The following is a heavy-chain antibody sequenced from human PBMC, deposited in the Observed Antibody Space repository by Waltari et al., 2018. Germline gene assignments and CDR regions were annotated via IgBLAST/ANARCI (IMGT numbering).Heavy chain of an antibody. D-gene: IGHD2-15*01. V-gene: IGHV4-59*08. J-gene: IGHJ6*03. CDR3: ARHTPVVAPEYYYYYYYMDV. CDR1: GGSISSYY. CDR2: IYYSGST. Sequence: QVQLQESGPGLVKPSETLSLTCTVSGGSISSYYWSWIRQPPGKGLEWIGYIYYSGSTNYNPSLKSRVTISVDTSKNQFSLKLSSVTAADTAVYCCARHTPVVAPEYYYYYYYMDVWGKGTTVTISS.